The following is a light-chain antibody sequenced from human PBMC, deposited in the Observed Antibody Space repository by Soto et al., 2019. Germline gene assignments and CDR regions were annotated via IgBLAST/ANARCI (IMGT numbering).Light chain of an antibody. J-gene: IGLJ2*01. Sequence: QSVLTQPPSVSAAPGQKVTISCSGSSSNIGSDSVSWYQQLPGTAPKLLIYDNSKRPSGIPDRFSGSKSGTSATLGITGLQTGDEADYYCGTWDSSLSGVVFGGGTKVTVL. CDR1: SSNIGSDS. CDR3: GTWDSSLSGVV. CDR2: DNS. V-gene: IGLV1-51*01.